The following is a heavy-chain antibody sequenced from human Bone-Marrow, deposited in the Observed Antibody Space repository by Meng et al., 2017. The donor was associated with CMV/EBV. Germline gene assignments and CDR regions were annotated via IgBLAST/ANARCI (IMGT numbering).Heavy chain of an antibody. CDR3: ARDYSNNPPGTFGPLHDP. J-gene: IGHJ5*02. V-gene: IGHV1-69*12. CDR2: IIPIFGTA. Sequence: QVQLVQSGAAVKKPGSSVKVSCKASGGTFSSYAISWVRQAPGQGLEWMGGIIPIFGTANYAQKFQGRVTITADESTSTAYMELSSLRSEDTAVYYCARDYSNNPPGTFGPLHDPWGQGTLVTVSS. CDR1: GGTFSSYA. D-gene: IGHD4-11*01.